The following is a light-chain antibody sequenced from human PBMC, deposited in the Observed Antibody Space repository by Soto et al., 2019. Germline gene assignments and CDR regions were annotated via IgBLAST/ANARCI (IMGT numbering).Light chain of an antibody. Sequence: QSVLTHPPSAAWTPGHMVTISCSGSSSNIGSNFVYWYQQLSGTAPKLLIFRNNQWPSGVPDRFSGSKSGTSASLDISDLRSEDEADYYCAAWDDRLSFYVFGTGTKVTVL. CDR3: AAWDDRLSFYV. CDR2: RNN. V-gene: IGLV1-47*01. J-gene: IGLJ1*01. CDR1: SSNIGSNF.